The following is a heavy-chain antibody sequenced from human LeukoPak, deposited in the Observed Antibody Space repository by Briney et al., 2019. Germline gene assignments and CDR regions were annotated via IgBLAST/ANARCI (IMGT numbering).Heavy chain of an antibody. CDR1: GFTFSSYS. D-gene: IGHD3-22*01. CDR3: ARDSGGYYDSSGTVGIG. Sequence: GGSLRLSCAASGFTFSSYSMNWVRQAPGKGLEWVSSISSSSSYIYYADSVKGRFTISRDNAKNSLYLQMNSLRAEDTAVYYCARDSGGYYDSSGTVGIGWGQGTLVTVSP. J-gene: IGHJ4*02. CDR2: ISSSSSYI. V-gene: IGHV3-21*01.